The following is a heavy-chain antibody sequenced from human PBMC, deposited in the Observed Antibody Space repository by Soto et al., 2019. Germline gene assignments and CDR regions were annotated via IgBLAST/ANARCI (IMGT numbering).Heavy chain of an antibody. V-gene: IGHV3-66*01. CDR2: IYSGGGT. Sequence: VQLVESGGALVQPGGSLRISCAVSGFDVNSNYMNWVRQAPGKGLEWVSVIYSGGGTYYADSVKGRFTISRDISKNTLNLQMNSLRSEDTAVYFCARYRGYDYERPFDYWGQGTLVTVSS. CDR3: ARYRGYDYERPFDY. D-gene: IGHD5-12*01. J-gene: IGHJ4*02. CDR1: GFDVNSNY.